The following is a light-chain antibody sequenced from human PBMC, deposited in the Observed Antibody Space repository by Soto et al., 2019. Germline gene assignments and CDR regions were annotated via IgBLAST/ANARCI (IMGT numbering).Light chain of an antibody. V-gene: IGLV1-44*01. CDR3: AAWDDRLSDLL. CDR2: SSY. Sequence: QSVLTQPPSASGTPGQRVTISCSGSNSNIGSNPVHWYQQFPGTAPKVLIYSSYQRPSGVPDRFSGTMSGTSASLAISGLQSEDEAHYYCAAWDDRLSDLLFGGGTKVTVL. CDR1: NSNIGSNP. J-gene: IGLJ2*01.